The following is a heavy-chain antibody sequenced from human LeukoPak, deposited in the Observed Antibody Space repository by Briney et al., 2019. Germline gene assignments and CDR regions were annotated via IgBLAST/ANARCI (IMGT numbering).Heavy chain of an antibody. CDR1: GGSISSGGNY. Sequence: SQTLSLTCTVSGGSISSGGNYWSWIRQHPGKGLEWIGYIYYSGSTYYNPSLKSRVTISVDTSKNQFSLKLSSVTAADTAVYYCARGMTGDNYDFWSGYYPSDAFDIWGQGTMVTVSS. D-gene: IGHD3-3*01. CDR3: ARGMTGDNYDFWSGYYPSDAFDI. J-gene: IGHJ3*02. V-gene: IGHV4-31*03. CDR2: IYYSGST.